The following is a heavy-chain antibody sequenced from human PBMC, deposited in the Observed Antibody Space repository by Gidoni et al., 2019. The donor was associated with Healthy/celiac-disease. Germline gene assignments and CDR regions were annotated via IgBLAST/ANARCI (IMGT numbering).Heavy chain of an antibody. CDR1: GGSISSGRYY. J-gene: IGHJ5*02. V-gene: IGHV4-61*02. Sequence: QVQLQESGPGLVKPSQTLSLTCTVSGGSISSGRYYWSWIRQPAGKGLEWVGRIYTRGSTNYNPSLKSRVTMSVDTSKNQFSLKLSSVTAADTAVYYCARYGYDSSGTPWGQGTLVTVSS. CDR2: IYTRGST. D-gene: IGHD3-22*01. CDR3: ARYGYDSSGTP.